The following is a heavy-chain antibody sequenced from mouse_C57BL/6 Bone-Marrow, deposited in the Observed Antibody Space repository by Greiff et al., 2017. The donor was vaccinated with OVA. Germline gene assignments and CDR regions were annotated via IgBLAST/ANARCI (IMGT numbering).Heavy chain of an antibody. J-gene: IGHJ1*03. Sequence: QVQLKESGPGLVQPSQSLSITCTVSGFSLTSYGVHWVRQSPGKGLEWLGVIWSGGSTDYNAAFISRLSISKDNSKSQVFFKMNSLQADDTAIYYCARNVGSSLHWYFDVWGTGTTVTVSS. CDR2: IWSGGST. D-gene: IGHD1-1*01. CDR1: GFSLTSYG. CDR3: ARNVGSSLHWYFDV. V-gene: IGHV2-2*01.